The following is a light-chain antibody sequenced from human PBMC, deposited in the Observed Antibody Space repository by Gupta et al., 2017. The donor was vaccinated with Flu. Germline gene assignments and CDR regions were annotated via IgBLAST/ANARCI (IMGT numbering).Light chain of an antibody. V-gene: IGKV3-15*01. J-gene: IGKJ1*01. CDR3: QQNNYWPGT. CDR1: QSVSSR. CDR2: GAS. Sequence: PGTLSASAGERATLACRASQSVSSRLDWYQQKPGQPPRLLIYGASTRASGIPARFSGSGSVTEFTLTISSLQSEDFAVYYCQQNNYWPGTFGQGTKVEIK.